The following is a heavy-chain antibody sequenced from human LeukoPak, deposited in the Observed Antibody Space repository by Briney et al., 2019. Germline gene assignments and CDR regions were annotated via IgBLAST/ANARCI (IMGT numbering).Heavy chain of an antibody. D-gene: IGHD1-1*01. Sequence: IIFPGDADTRYSPSFQGQVTISVDKSITTAYLQWSSLKASDTAMYYCARVGTTGTRWFDPWGQGTLVTVSS. J-gene: IGHJ5*02. CDR2: IFPGDADT. V-gene: IGHV5-51*01. CDR3: ARVGTTGTRWFDP.